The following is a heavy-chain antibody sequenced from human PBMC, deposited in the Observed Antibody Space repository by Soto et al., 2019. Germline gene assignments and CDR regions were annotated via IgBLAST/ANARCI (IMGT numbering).Heavy chain of an antibody. CDR3: VKEEEVEVGHNAFEP. V-gene: IGHV3-7*01. D-gene: IGHD1-26*01. CDR1: GFIFRRIW. Sequence: PGGSXRLSCRVSGFIFRRIWMSWVRQAPGKGLQWVANIKDNGSEKNYVASVKGRFTISRDNAKNSLYLQMNSLRAEDTAIYYCVKEEEVEVGHNAFEPRGPGTLVNVSS. CDR2: IKDNGSEK. J-gene: IGHJ5*02.